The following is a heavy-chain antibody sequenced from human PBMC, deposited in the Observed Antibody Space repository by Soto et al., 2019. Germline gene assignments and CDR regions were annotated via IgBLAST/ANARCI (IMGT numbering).Heavy chain of an antibody. CDR3: ARGTPYYDFWSGYAFDH. CDR2: VNPDSGTT. Sequence: ASVKVSCKASGYTLKGYYIHWVRQAPGQGLEWMGWVNPDSGTTNYTQKFQDRVTMTWDTSITTAYVELTSLTSDDTAVYYCARGTPYYDFWSGYAFDHWGQGTLVTVSS. D-gene: IGHD3-3*01. V-gene: IGHV1-2*02. J-gene: IGHJ4*02. CDR1: GYTLKGYY.